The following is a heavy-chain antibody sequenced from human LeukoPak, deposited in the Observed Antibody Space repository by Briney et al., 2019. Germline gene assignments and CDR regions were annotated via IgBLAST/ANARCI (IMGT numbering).Heavy chain of an antibody. V-gene: IGHV3-48*01. J-gene: IGHJ4*02. CDR1: GFTFSIYS. CDR2: ISSSSSTI. Sequence: PGGSLRLSCAASGFTFSIYSMNWVRQAPGKGLEWVSYISSSSSTIYYADSVMGRFTISRDNAKNSLYLQMNSLRAEDTAVYYCARDLHNYFDYWGQGTLVTVSS. CDR3: ARDLHNYFDY.